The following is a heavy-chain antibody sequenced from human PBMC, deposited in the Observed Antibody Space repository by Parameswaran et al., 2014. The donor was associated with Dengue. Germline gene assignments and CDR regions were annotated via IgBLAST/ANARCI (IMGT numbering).Heavy chain of an antibody. CDR2: IDPSDSYA. CDR3: ARGVVGTTRGLHLDY. D-gene: IGHD1-26*01. Sequence: VRQMPGKGLEWMGRIDPSDSYANYSPSFEGHVTISADKSINTAYLQWSSLEASDTAMYYCARGVVGTTRGLHLDYWGQGTLVTVSS. V-gene: IGHV5-10-1*01. J-gene: IGHJ4*02.